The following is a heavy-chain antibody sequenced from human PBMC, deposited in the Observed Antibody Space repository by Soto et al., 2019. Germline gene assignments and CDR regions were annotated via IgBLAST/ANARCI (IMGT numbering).Heavy chain of an antibody. J-gene: IGHJ5*02. D-gene: IGHD6-19*01. CDR1: GYTFTSYG. CDR3: ARDRGVWLVRHNWFDP. V-gene: IGHV1-18*01. Sequence: ASVKVSCKASGYTFTSYGISWVRQAPGQGLERMGWISAYNGNTNYAQKLQGRVTMTTDASTSTAYMELRSLRSDDTAVYYCARDRGVWLVRHNWFDPWGQGTLVTVSS. CDR2: ISAYNGNT.